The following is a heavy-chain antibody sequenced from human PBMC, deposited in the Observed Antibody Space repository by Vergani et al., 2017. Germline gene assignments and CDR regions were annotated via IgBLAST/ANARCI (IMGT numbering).Heavy chain of an antibody. CDR2: INHSGST. V-gene: IGHV4-34*01. Sequence: QVQLQQWGAGLFKPSETLSLTCAVYGGSFSGYYLSWIRQPPGKGLEWIGEINHSGSTNYNPSLKSRVTISVDTSKNQFSLKLGSVTAADTAVYCCARGPDIDVWGKGTTVTVSS. CDR1: GGSFSGYY. J-gene: IGHJ6*04. CDR3: ARGPDIDV.